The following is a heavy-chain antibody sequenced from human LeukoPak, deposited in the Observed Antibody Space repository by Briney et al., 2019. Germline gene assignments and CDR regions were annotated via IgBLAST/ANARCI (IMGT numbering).Heavy chain of an antibody. Sequence: KPSETLSLTCAVYGGSFSGYYWSWIRQPPGKGLEWIGQIYHSGSTKYNGSLKSRVTISVDTSKNQFSLKLNSVTAADTAVYYCAIRLFELNTIRPFPFDLCGQGTLVTVSS. CDR1: GGSFSGYY. CDR3: AIRLFELNTIRPFPFDL. CDR2: IYHSGST. V-gene: IGHV4-34*01. D-gene: IGHD5-24*01. J-gene: IGHJ4*02.